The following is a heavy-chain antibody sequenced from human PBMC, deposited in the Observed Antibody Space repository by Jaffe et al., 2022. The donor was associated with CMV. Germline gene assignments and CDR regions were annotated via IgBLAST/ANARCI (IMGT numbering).Heavy chain of an antibody. Sequence: QLQLQESGPGLVKPSETLSLTCTVSGGSISSSSYYWGWIRQPPGKGLEWIGSIYYSGSTYYNPSLKSRVTISVDTSKNQFSLKLSSVTAADTAVYYCARRPYDFLFLYGMDVWGQGTTVTVSS. CDR3: ARRPYDFLFLYGMDV. D-gene: IGHD3-3*01. CDR2: IYYSGST. V-gene: IGHV4-39*01. J-gene: IGHJ6*02. CDR1: GGSISSSSYY.